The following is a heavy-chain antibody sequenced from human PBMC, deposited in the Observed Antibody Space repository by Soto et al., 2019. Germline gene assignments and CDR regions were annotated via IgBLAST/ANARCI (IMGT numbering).Heavy chain of an antibody. Sequence: EVQLLESGGGLVQPGGSLRLSCAASGFTFSSYAMSWVHQAPGKGLEWVSAISGSGGSTYYADSVKGRFTISRDNFKNTLYLQMNSLRAEDTAVYYCAILIGGHLKYYFDYWGQGTLVTVSS. CDR1: GFTFSSYA. J-gene: IGHJ4*02. V-gene: IGHV3-23*01. CDR2: ISGSGGST. CDR3: AILIGGHLKYYFDY.